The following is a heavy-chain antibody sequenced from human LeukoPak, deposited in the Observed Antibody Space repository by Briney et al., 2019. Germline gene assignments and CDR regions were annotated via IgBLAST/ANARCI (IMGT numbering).Heavy chain of an antibody. CDR2: IKQDGSEK. CDR3: ARDGGPFDS. J-gene: IGHJ4*02. V-gene: IGHV3-7*03. CDR1: GFTLRSYW. Sequence: GGSLRLSCAASGFTLRSYWMSWVRQAPGKGLEWVANIKQDGSEKYYVDSVKGRFTISRDNAKKSLYLQMNSLRAEDTAVYYCARDGGPFDSWGQGTLVTVSS. D-gene: IGHD3-16*01.